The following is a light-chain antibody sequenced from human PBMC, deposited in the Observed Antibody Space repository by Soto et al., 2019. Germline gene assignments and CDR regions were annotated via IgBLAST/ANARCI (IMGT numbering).Light chain of an antibody. CDR3: CSYAGSYV. V-gene: IGLV2-11*01. J-gene: IGLJ1*01. CDR2: DVS. Sequence: QALLTQPLSVSGSPGHSVTISCTGTSSDVGGYNYVSWYQQHPGKAPKLMIYDVSKRPSGVPDRFSGSKSGNTASLTISGLQAEDEADYYCCSYAGSYVFGTGTKVTVL. CDR1: SSDVGGYNY.